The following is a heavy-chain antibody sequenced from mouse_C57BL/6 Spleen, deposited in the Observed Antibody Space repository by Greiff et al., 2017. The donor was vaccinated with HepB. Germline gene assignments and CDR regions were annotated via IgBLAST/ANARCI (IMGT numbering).Heavy chain of an antibody. D-gene: IGHD1-1*01. CDR1: GYTFTSYW. CDR3: ARDYGSSYWYFDV. Sequence: EVQLQQPGAELVKPGASVKLSCKASGYTFTSYWMHWVKQRPGQGLEWIGYINPNNGGTSYNQKFKGKATLTVNKSSSTAYMELRSLTSEDSAVYYCARDYGSSYWYFDVWGTGTTVTVSS. CDR2: INPNNGGT. J-gene: IGHJ1*03. V-gene: IGHV1-22*01.